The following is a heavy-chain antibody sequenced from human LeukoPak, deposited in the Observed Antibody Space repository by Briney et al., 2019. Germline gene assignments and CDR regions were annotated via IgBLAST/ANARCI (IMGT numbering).Heavy chain of an antibody. V-gene: IGHV1-46*01. Sequence: ASVKVSCKASGYTFTNNYLHWVRQAPGQGLEWMGMIYPRDGGTSYAQNFQGSVTVTRDTSTTTVHMELSSLTSEDTAVYYCARGYCSGGTCYNFDYWGQGTLVTVSS. CDR1: GYTFTNNY. CDR3: ARGYCSGGTCYNFDY. J-gene: IGHJ4*02. CDR2: IYPRDGGT. D-gene: IGHD2-15*01.